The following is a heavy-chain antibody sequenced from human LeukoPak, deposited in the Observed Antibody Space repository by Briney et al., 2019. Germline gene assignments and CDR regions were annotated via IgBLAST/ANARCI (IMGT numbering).Heavy chain of an antibody. D-gene: IGHD3-22*01. CDR3: ARTLDTSGYFRNFDY. V-gene: IGHV4-34*01. CDR2: ISHSGGT. Sequence: SETLSLTCAIYGASFSGYYWNWIRQPPGKGLEWFGEISHSGGTNYNPSLKSRVTISADTSKNQFSLTLSYMTAADTAVYYCARTLDTSGYFRNFDYWGQGSLVTVSS. CDR1: GASFSGYY. J-gene: IGHJ4*02.